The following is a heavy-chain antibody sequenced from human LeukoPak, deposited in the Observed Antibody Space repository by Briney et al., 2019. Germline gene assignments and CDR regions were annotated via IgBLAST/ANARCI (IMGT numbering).Heavy chain of an antibody. CDR3: ATSTYCSSTSCNYYYYYYGMDV. J-gene: IGHJ6*02. CDR1: GGTFSSYA. D-gene: IGHD2-2*01. CDR2: IIPIFGTA. Sequence: GASVKVSCKASGGTFSSYAISWVRQAPGQGLEWMGGIIPIFGTANYAQKFQGRVTMTEDTSTDTAYMELSSLRSEDTAVYYCATSTYCSSTSCNYYYYYYGMDVWGQGTTVTVSS. V-gene: IGHV1-69*06.